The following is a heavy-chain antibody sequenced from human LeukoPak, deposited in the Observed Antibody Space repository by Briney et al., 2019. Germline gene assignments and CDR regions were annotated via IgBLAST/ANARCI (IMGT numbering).Heavy chain of an antibody. V-gene: IGHV4-34*01. Sequence: SETLSLTCAVYGGSFSDYYWSWVRQPPGKGLEWIGEINRSGSTYYNPSLKSRVTISVDTSKNQFSLKLSSVTAADTAVYYCARGIDSSGYYSDWGQGTLVTVSS. D-gene: IGHD3-22*01. J-gene: IGHJ4*02. CDR1: GGSFSDYY. CDR3: ARGIDSSGYYSD. CDR2: INRSGST.